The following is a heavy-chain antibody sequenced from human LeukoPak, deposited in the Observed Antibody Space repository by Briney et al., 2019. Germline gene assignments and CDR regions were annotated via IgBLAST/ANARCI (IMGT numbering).Heavy chain of an antibody. J-gene: IGHJ5*02. CDR3: ARVKIIAVAGYNWFDP. CDR1: GYTFTSYA. V-gene: IGHV1-2*02. Sequence: GASVKVSCKASGYTFTSYAMHWVRQAPGQGLEWMGWINPNSGGTNYAQKFQGRVTMTRDTSISTAYMELSRLRSDDTAVYYCARVKIIAVAGYNWFDPWGQGTLVTVSS. CDR2: INPNSGGT. D-gene: IGHD6-19*01.